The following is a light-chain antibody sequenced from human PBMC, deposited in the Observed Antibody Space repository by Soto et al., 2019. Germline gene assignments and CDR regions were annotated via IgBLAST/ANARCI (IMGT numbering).Light chain of an antibody. Sequence: QAVVTQEPSLSVSPGGTVTLTCGSSTGAVTNGHYPYWFQQRPGQAPRTLIPDTSNRHSWTPARFSGSLLGGKAALTLSGAQPEDEADYYCLLSFSGLEVFGGGTKLTVL. CDR3: LLSFSGLEV. V-gene: IGLV7-46*01. J-gene: IGLJ2*01. CDR1: TGAVTNGHY. CDR2: DTS.